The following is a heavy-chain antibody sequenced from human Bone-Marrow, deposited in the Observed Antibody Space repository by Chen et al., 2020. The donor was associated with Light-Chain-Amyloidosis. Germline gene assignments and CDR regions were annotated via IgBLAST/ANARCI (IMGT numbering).Heavy chain of an antibody. D-gene: IGHD2-15*01. CDR3: ARPRGGPPAATLQYFQH. CDR1: GFTFSSYS. V-gene: IGHV3-48*01. CDR2: ISSSSSTI. Sequence: EVQLVESGGGLVQPGGSLRLSCAASGFTFSSYSMNWVRPAAGKGLEWVSYISSSSSTIYYADSVKGRFTISRDNAKNSLYLQMNSLRAEDTAVYYCARPRGGPPAATLQYFQHWGQGTLVTVSS. J-gene: IGHJ1*01.